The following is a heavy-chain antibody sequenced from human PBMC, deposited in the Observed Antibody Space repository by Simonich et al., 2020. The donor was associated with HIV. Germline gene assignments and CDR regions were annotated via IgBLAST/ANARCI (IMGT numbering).Heavy chain of an antibody. J-gene: IGHJ4*02. CDR3: ARGFYQRLYYFDY. CDR1: GGSFSGYY. V-gene: IGHV4-34*01. Sequence: QVQLQQWGAGLLKPSETLSLTCAVYGGSFSGYYWSWISQTPGKGLEWIGEINHSESTNYNPSLKSRVTISVDTSKNQFSLKLSYVTAADTAVYYCARGFYQRLYYFDYWGQGTLVTVSS. CDR2: INHSEST. D-gene: IGHD2-2*01.